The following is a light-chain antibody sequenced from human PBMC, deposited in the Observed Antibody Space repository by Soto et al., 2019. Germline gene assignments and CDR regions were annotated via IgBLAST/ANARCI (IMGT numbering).Light chain of an antibody. Sequence: AIRMTQSPSSLSASTGDRVTITCRASQGISSYLAWYQQKPGKDPKLLIYAASTLQSGVPSRFSGSRSETDFTLTISCLQSEDFATYYCQQYYSYPRTFGQGTKVEIK. CDR1: QGISSY. CDR2: AAS. V-gene: IGKV1-8*01. J-gene: IGKJ1*01. CDR3: QQYYSYPRT.